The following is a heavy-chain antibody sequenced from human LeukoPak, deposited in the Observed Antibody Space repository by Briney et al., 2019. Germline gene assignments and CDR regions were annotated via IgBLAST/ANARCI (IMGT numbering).Heavy chain of an antibody. V-gene: IGHV4-61*01. CDR2: IYYSGST. CDR1: GGSISSGSYY. J-gene: IGHJ5*01. Sequence: SQTLSLTCTVSGGSISSGSYYWSWIRQPPGKGLEWIGYIYYSGSTNYNPSLKSRVTISVDTSKNQFSLNLRSVTAADTAVYYCARETTTNWFDSWGQGTLVTVSS. CDR3: ARETTTNWFDS. D-gene: IGHD4-17*01.